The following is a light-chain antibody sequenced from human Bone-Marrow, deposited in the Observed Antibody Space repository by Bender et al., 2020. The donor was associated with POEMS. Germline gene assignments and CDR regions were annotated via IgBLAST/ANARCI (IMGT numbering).Light chain of an antibody. Sequence: QSALTQPASVSGSPGQSITISCTGSNSDVGTYNYVSWYQQHPDKVPKLIISDVNTRPSGVSDRFSGSKSGNTASLTMSGLRAEDEADYYCSSYTSSSYPVFGGGTKLTVL. V-gene: IGLV2-14*03. J-gene: IGLJ2*01. CDR2: DVN. CDR3: SSYTSSSYPV. CDR1: NSDVGTYNY.